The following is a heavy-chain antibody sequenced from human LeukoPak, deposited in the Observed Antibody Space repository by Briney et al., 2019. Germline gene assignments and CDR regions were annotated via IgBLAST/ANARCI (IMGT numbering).Heavy chain of an antibody. CDR2: ISSSSSYI. D-gene: IGHD1-1*01. Sequence: GGSLRLSCAASGFTFSSYSMNWVRQAPGKGLEWVSSISSSSSYIYYADSVKGRFTISRDNAKNTLYLQMNSLRAEDTAVYYCARVWAHDYYFDYWGQGTLVTVSS. CDR1: GFTFSSYS. J-gene: IGHJ4*02. CDR3: ARVWAHDYYFDY. V-gene: IGHV3-21*01.